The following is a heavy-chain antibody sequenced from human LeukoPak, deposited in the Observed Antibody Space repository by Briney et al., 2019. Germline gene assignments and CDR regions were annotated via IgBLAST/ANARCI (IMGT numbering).Heavy chain of an antibody. D-gene: IGHD6-13*01. J-gene: IGHJ3*02. Sequence: PGGAPRLSFAAPGFTLSSNYIRWGPQGPGEGLDWVSVIYRGGSTYYADSVKGRFTISRDNSKNTLYLQMNSLRAEDTAVYYCARVGYIQAFDIWGQGTLVTVSS. CDR2: IYRGGST. CDR1: GFTLSSNY. V-gene: IGHV3-66*01. CDR3: ARVGYIQAFDI.